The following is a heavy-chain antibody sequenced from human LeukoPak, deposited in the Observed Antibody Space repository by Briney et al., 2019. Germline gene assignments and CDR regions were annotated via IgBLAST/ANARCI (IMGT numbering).Heavy chain of an antibody. D-gene: IGHD3-9*01. J-gene: IGHJ4*02. Sequence: GGSLRLSCATSGSPFTDSPMNWVRQAPGKGLEWVSNIRTSTEGTNYAIYADSVKGRVTFSRDDAKNTLYLHMHSLRDDDTAVYYCARDQRYAFDYWGRGILVAVSS. V-gene: IGHV3-11*05. CDR3: ARDQRYAFDY. CDR1: GSPFTDSP. CDR2: IRTST.